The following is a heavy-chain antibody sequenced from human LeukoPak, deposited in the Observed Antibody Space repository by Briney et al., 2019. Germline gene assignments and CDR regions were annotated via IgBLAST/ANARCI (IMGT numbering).Heavy chain of an antibody. CDR2: INHSGST. D-gene: IGHD6-19*01. V-gene: IGHV4-34*01. CDR3: ARRLAVAAHLDY. CDR1: GGSFSGYY. Sequence: SETLSLTCAVYGGSFSGYYWSWIRQPPGKGLEWIGEINHSGSTNYNPSLKSRVTISVDTSKNQFSLKLSSVTAADTAVYYCARRLAVAAHLDYWGQGTLVTVSS. J-gene: IGHJ4*02.